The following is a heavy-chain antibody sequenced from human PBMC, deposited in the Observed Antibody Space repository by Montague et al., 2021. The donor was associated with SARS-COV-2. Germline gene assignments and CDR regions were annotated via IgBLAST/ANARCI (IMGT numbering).Heavy chain of an antibody. J-gene: IGHJ5*02. Sequence: SLRLSCAASGFTFSSYEMNWVRQAPGKGLEWVSYISSSGSTIYYADSVKGRFTISRDNAKNSLYLRMNSLRAEDTALYYCAKGASGYPRTSYSSNNWFDPWGQGTLVTVSS. CDR3: AKGASGYPRTSYSSNNWFDP. CDR2: ISSSGSTI. CDR1: GFTFSSYE. D-gene: IGHD2-2*01. V-gene: IGHV3-48*03.